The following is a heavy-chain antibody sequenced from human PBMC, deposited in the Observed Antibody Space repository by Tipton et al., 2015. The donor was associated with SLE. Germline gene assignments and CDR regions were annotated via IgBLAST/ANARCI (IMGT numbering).Heavy chain of an antibody. CDR2: FSDGGSST. D-gene: IGHD3-10*01. V-gene: IGHV3-23*01. J-gene: IGHJ6*03. CDR3: AKVLYYYYYMDV. Sequence: SLRLSCEASGFTLSPSTMIWVRQAPGKGLEWVSDFSDGGSSTYYADSVKGRFTISRDNSKNMLYLQMNSLRAEDTAVYYCAKVLYYYYYMDVWGRGTTVTVSS. CDR1: GFTLSPST.